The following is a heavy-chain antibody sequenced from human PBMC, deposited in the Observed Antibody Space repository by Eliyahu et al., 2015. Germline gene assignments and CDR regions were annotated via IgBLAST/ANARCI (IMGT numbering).Heavy chain of an antibody. D-gene: IGHD2-2*01. CDR2: IDWDDDK. CDR3: ARGVAPAPFDY. CDR1: GFSLXTSAXR. V-gene: IGHV2-70*04. J-gene: IGHJ4*02. Sequence: QVTLKESGPALVKPTQTLTLTCTFSGFSLXTSAXRVSWIRQPPGKALEWLARIDWDDDKFYSTSLKTRLTISKDTSKNQVVLTMTNMDPVDTATYYCARGVAPAPFDYWGQGTLVTVSS.